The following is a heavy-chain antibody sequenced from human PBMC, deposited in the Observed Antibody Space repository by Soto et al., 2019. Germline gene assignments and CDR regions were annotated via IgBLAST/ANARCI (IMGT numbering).Heavy chain of an antibody. CDR3: AQVVYYGSGSATFDY. D-gene: IGHD3-10*01. CDR2: ISYDESNE. Sequence: VQLVESGGGVVQPGRSLRLSCAASGFTFSYYGMHWVRQAPGKGLEWVAAISYDESNEYYADSVKGRFTIARDDSKSTLYLQMNSLRAEDTAVYYGAQVVYYGSGSATFDYWGRGALVTVSS. CDR1: GFTFSYYG. V-gene: IGHV3-30*18. J-gene: IGHJ4*02.